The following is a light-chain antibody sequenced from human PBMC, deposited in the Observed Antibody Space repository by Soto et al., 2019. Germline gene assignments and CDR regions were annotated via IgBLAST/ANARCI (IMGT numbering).Light chain of an antibody. CDR2: GAS. Sequence: EVVLTQSPGTLSLSPGERATLSCSASQTVSSNYLAWYQQKPGQAPRLLIYGASSRATGVPDRFSGSGSGTDFTLTISRLEPEDFAVYYCQQCSSSLLTFGHGTKVDI. J-gene: IGKJ3*01. CDR1: QTVSSNY. V-gene: IGKV3-20*01. CDR3: QQCSSSLLT.